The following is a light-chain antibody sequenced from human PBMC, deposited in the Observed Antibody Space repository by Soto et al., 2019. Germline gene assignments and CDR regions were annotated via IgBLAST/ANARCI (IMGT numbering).Light chain of an antibody. CDR1: QGIRNF. CDR2: AAS. J-gene: IGKJ3*01. Sequence: DIQMTQSPTSLSASVGDRVTITCRASQGIRNFVAWYQQKPGKPPKLLIYAASTLQSGVPSRFSSSGSGTDSTLTINSPQPEDVATYSCQKYSSVPVFGPGTKVEI. CDR3: QKYSSVPV. V-gene: IGKV1-27*01.